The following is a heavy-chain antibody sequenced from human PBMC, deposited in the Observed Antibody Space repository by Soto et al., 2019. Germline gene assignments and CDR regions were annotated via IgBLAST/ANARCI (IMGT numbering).Heavy chain of an antibody. CDR3: AREDFYGSGSYGY. D-gene: IGHD3-10*01. J-gene: IGHJ4*02. CDR2: MNPNSGNT. CDR1: GYTFPSYN. Sequence: QVQLLQSGAEVKKPGALVKVSCKASGYTFPSYNINWVRQATGQGPEWMGWMNPNSGNTGYAQKFQGRVTMTRDSSISTAYMELSSLRSEDTAVYYCAREDFYGSGSYGYWGQGTLVTVSS. V-gene: IGHV1-8*01.